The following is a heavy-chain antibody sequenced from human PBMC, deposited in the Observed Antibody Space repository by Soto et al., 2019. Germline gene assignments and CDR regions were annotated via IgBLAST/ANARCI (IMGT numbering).Heavy chain of an antibody. J-gene: IGHJ4*02. V-gene: IGHV1-3*01. Sequence: ASVKVSFKASGYTFTNYGISWVRQAPGQRLEWMGWINAGNGNTKYSQKFQGRVTITRDTSASTAYMELSSLRSEDTAVYYCARAVAVAADFDYWGRG. CDR2: INAGNGNT. D-gene: IGHD6-19*01. CDR1: GYTFTNYG. CDR3: ARAVAVAADFDY.